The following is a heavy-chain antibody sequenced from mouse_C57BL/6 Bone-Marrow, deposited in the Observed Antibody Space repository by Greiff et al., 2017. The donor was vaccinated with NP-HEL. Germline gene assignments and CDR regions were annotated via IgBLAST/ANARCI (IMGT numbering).Heavy chain of an antibody. D-gene: IGHD1-1*01. CDR2: IHPNSGST. Sequence: QVQLQQPGAELVKPGASVKLSCKASGYTFTSYWMHWVKQRPGQGLEWIGMIHPNSGSTNYTEKFKSKATLTVDKSSSTAYMQLTSLTSEDSAVYYCARYDTTVVAPFDYWGQGTTLTVSS. J-gene: IGHJ2*01. V-gene: IGHV1-64*01. CDR1: GYTFTSYW. CDR3: ARYDTTVVAPFDY.